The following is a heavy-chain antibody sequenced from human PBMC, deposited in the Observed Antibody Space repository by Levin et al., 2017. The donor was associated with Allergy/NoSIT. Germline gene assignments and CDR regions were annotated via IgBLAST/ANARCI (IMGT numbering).Heavy chain of an antibody. CDR1: GHSLADLS. J-gene: IGHJ4*02. CDR2: FDPENVEI. CDR3: ATAPGITVTTFDYFHY. V-gene: IGHV1-24*01. D-gene: IGHD4-17*01. Sequence: ASVKVFCKVSGHSLADLSMHWVRQAPGKGLEWMGGFDPENVEIIYAQKFQGRVTMTEDTSTHTAYMELSNLRSEDTAVFYCATAPGITVTTFDYFHYWGQGTLVTVSS.